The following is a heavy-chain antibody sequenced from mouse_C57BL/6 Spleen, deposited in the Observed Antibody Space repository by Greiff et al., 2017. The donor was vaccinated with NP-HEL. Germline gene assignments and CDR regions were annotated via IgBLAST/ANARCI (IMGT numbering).Heavy chain of an antibody. D-gene: IGHD1-1*01. CDR3: ARRGSGLYWYFDV. CDR1: GYTFTDYN. Sequence: EVQLQQSGPELVKPGASVKIPCKASGYTFTDYNMDWVKQSHGKSLEWIGDINPNNGGTIYNQKFKGKATLTVDKSSSTASMDRSSLTSEDTAVYYCARRGSGLYWYFDVWGTGTTVTVSS. CDR2: INPNNGGT. V-gene: IGHV1-18*01. J-gene: IGHJ1*03.